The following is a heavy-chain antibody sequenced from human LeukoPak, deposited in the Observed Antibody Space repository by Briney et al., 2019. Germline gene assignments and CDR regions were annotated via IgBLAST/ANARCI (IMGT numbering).Heavy chain of an antibody. Sequence: GGSLRLSCAASGFTFSTYWMTWVRQAPGKGLEWVSSISSSSSYIYYADSLKGRFTISRDNAKNSLYLQMNSLTVEDTAVYYCARVTIFGVDDAFDIWGQGTMVTVSS. CDR1: GFTFSTYW. CDR3: ARVTIFGVDDAFDI. V-gene: IGHV3-21*01. D-gene: IGHD3-3*01. J-gene: IGHJ3*02. CDR2: ISSSSSYI.